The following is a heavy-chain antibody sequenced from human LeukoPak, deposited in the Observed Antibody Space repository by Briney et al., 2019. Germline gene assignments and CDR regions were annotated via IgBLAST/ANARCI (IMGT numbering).Heavy chain of an antibody. CDR2: ISSSSSYI. D-gene: IGHD4-11*01. V-gene: IGHV3-21*01. J-gene: IGHJ4*02. CDR3: ARAHPGDYSDFQFDY. Sequence: GGSLRLSCAASGFTFSSYSMNWVRQAPGKGLERVSSISSSSSYIYYADSVKGRFTISRDNAKNSLYLQMNSLRAEDTAVYYCARAHPGDYSDFQFDYWGQGTLVTVSS. CDR1: GFTFSSYS.